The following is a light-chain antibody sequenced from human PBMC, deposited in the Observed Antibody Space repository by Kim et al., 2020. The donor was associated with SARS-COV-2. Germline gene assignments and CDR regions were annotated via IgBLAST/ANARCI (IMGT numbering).Light chain of an antibody. CDR2: YDS. J-gene: IGLJ1*01. CDR3: QVWNTDTDDYV. Sequence: APVQTAGITCGGNNIGGHSVHWYQQKPGQAPVLVIYYDSDRPSGIPDRVSGSKAATTATLTISRVEAGDEADYYCQVWNTDTDDYVFGTGTKVTVL. CDR1: NIGGHS. V-gene: IGLV3-21*01.